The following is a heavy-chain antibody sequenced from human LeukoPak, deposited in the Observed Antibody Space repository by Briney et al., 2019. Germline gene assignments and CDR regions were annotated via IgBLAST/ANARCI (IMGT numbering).Heavy chain of an antibody. D-gene: IGHD5-12*01. CDR2: INHSGST. Sequence: SETLSLTCAVYGGSFSGYYWSWIRQPPGKGLEWIGEINHSGSTNYNPSLKSRVTISVDTSKNQFSLKLSSVTAADTAVYYCATTMVATIPHRWFDPWCQGTLVTVSS. V-gene: IGHV4-34*01. J-gene: IGHJ5*02. CDR1: GGSFSGYY. CDR3: ATTMVATIPHRWFDP.